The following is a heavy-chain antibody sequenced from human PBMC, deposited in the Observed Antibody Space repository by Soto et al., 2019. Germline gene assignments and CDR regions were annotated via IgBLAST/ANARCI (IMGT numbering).Heavy chain of an antibody. CDR1: GYTFTNYD. V-gene: IGHV1-8*01. J-gene: IGHJ5*02. CDR2: MNPDSGDT. Sequence: ASVKVSCKASGYTFTNYDINWVRQATGQGLEWMGWMNPDSGDTRYAQKFQGRVTMTRDTSISSAYMELSSLSSEDTALFFCARDVEPRPIGFDPLGQGTLVTVSP. CDR3: ARDVEPRPIGFDP. D-gene: IGHD1-26*01.